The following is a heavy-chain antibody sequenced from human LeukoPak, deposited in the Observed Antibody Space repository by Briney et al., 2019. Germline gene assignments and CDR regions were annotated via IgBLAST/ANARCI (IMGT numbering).Heavy chain of an antibody. J-gene: IGHJ4*02. Sequence: GASLRLSCAASGFTFSSYAMSWVRQAPGKGLEWVSAISGSGGSTYYADSVKGRFTISRDNSKNTLYLQMNSLRAEDTAVYYCAKNIAVAGTGYFDYWGQGTLATVSS. V-gene: IGHV3-23*01. CDR2: ISGSGGST. CDR3: AKNIAVAGTGYFDY. CDR1: GFTFSSYA. D-gene: IGHD6-19*01.